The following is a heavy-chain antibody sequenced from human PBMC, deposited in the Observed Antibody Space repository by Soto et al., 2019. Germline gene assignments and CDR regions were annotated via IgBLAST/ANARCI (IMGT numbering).Heavy chain of an antibody. Sequence: SSETLSLTGTVSGGSISGSSYYWGWIRQPPGKGLEWIGSIYYSGSTYYNPSLKSRVTISVDTSKNQFSLKLSSVTAADTAVYYCARQADYDTVDYWGQGTLVTVSS. CDR3: ARQADYDTVDY. CDR1: GGSISGSSYY. CDR2: IYYSGST. V-gene: IGHV4-39*01. J-gene: IGHJ4*02. D-gene: IGHD3-22*01.